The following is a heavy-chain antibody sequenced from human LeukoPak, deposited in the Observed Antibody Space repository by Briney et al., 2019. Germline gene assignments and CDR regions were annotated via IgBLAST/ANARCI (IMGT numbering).Heavy chain of an antibody. D-gene: IGHD6-19*01. J-gene: IGHJ4*02. V-gene: IGHV4-61*01. CDR3: ARAEWLVRGFDY. CDR1: GGSISSSSYY. Sequence: SETLSLTCTVSGGSISSSSYYWSWIRQPPGKGLEWIGYIYYSGSTNYNPSLKSRVTISVDTSKNQFSLKLSSVTAADTAVYYCARAEWLVRGFDYWGQGTLVTVSS. CDR2: IYYSGST.